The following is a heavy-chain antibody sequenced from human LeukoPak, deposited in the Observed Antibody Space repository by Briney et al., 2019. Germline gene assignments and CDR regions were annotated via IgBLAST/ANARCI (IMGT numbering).Heavy chain of an antibody. Sequence: SETLSLTCAVYGGSFSGYYWSWIRQPPGKGLEWIGEINHSGSTNYNPSLKSRVTISVDTSKNQFSLKLSSATAADTSVYYCARPNYYGSGNNWFDPWGQGTLVTVSS. CDR3: ARPNYYGSGNNWFDP. D-gene: IGHD3-10*01. CDR1: GGSFSGYY. CDR2: INHSGST. J-gene: IGHJ5*02. V-gene: IGHV4-34*01.